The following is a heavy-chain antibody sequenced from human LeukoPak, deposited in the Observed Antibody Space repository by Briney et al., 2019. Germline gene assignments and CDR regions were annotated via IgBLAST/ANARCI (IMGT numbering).Heavy chain of an antibody. CDR2: MNPNSGNT. CDR3: ARGPTRGHRGRYYFDY. V-gene: IGHV1-8*01. Sequence: ASVKVSCTASGYTFTSYDINWVRQAPGQGLEWMGWMNPNSGNTGYAQKFQGRVTMTRNTSISTAYMELSSLRSEDTAVYYCARGPTRGHRGRYYFDYWGQGTLVTVSS. J-gene: IGHJ4*02. D-gene: IGHD1-14*01. CDR1: GYTFTSYD.